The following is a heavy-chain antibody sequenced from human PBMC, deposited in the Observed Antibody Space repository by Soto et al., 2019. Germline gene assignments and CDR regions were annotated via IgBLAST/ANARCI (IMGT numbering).Heavy chain of an antibody. V-gene: IGHV1-69*13. CDR2: IIPIFGTA. CDR3: ARGGEGSSGYVYDY. J-gene: IGHJ4*02. Sequence: ASVKVSCKASGGTFSSYAISWVRQAPGQGLEWMGGIIPIFGTANYAQKFQGRVTITADESTSTAYMELSSLRSEDTGGYYCARGGEGSSGYVYDYWGQGTLVTVSS. D-gene: IGHD5-12*01. CDR1: GGTFSSYA.